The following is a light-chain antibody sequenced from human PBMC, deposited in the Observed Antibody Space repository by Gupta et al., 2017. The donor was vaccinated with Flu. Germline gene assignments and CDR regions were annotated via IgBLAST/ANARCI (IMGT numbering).Light chain of an antibody. V-gene: IGLV1-47*02. CDR2: SNL. CDR1: SSNIGSHY. J-gene: IGLJ3*02. CDR3: AAWDDSLSGGV. Sequence: QSVLTQPPSASGTPGQRVTIPCSGSSSNIGSHYVYWYQQLPRTAPKLLIYSNLQRPSGVPARFSGSKSGPSAPLAISGLRSEDEADYYCAAWDDSLSGGVFGGGTKLTVL.